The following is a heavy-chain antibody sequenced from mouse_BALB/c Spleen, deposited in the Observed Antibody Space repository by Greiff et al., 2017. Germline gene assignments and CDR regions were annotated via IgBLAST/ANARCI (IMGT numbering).Heavy chain of an antibody. CDR1: GFNINDTY. Sequence: EVQLQQSGAELVKPGASVKLSCTASGFNINDTYMHWVKQTPEQSLEWIGRIDPANGNTYYDPKFQGRATITADTSANTAYLQLSSLTSEDTAVYYCARAGRYAMDYWGQGTSVTVSS. V-gene: IGHV14-3*02. J-gene: IGHJ4*01. CDR2: IDPANGNT. CDR3: ARAGRYAMDY.